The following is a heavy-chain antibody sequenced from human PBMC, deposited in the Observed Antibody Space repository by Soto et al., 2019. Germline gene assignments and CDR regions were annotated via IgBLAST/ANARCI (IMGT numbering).Heavy chain of an antibody. Sequence: SETLSLTCAVYGGSFSGYYWSWIRQPPGKGLEWIGEINHSGSTNYNPSLKSRVTISVDTSKNQFSLKLSSVTAADTAVYYCARGRLAPKYCSGGSCYSGYYYGMDVWGQGTTVTVSS. CDR1: GGSFSGYY. J-gene: IGHJ6*02. D-gene: IGHD2-15*01. CDR3: ARGRLAPKYCSGGSCYSGYYYGMDV. V-gene: IGHV4-34*01. CDR2: INHSGST.